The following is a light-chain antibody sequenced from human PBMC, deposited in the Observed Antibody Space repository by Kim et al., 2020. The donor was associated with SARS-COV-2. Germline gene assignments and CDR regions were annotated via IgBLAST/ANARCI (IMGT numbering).Light chain of an antibody. CDR2: GAS. V-gene: IGKV1-27*01. CDR1: QGINSD. Sequence: SASVGDGVTITCRASQGINSDLAWYQQRPGKVPKLLLYGASTLQSGVPSRFSGSGSGTDFTLTISSLQPEDVATYYCQKYNSAPWTFGQGTKVEI. J-gene: IGKJ1*01. CDR3: QKYNSAPWT.